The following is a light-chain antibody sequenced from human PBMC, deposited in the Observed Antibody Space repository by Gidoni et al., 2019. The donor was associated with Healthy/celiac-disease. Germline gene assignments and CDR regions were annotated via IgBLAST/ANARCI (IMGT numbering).Light chain of an antibody. CDR3: SSYTSSSTRV. J-gene: IGLJ3*02. Sequence: QSALTQPASVSGSPGQSITISCTGTSSDVGGYNYVSWYQQHPGQAPKLMSYEVSNRPSGVSNRFSGSKSGNTASLTISGLQAEDEADYYCSSYTSSSTRVFGGGTKLTVL. CDR1: SSDVGGYNY. V-gene: IGLV2-14*01. CDR2: EVS.